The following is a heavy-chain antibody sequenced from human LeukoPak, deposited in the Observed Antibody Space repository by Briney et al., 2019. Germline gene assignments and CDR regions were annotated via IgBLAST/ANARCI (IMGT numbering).Heavy chain of an antibody. CDR1: GYTSTSYY. CDR3: ARSSSWPHFDY. V-gene: IGHV1-46*01. D-gene: IGHD6-13*01. Sequence: ASVKVSCKASGYTSTSYYLHWVRQAPGQGLEWMGVINPSGDMTSYAQKFQGRVTMTRDTSTSTVYMELSSLRSEDTSMYYCARSSSWPHFDYWGQGTLVTVSS. CDR2: INPSGDMT. J-gene: IGHJ4*02.